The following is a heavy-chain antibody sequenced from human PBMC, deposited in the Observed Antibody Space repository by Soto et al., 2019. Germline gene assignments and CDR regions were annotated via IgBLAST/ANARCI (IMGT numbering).Heavy chain of an antibody. J-gene: IGHJ6*02. CDR3: AHHGYYSYGLDV. Sequence: QITLKESGPTLVKPTQTLTLTCTFSGFSLSTSGVGVGWIRQPPRKALEWLALIYWDDDKRYSPSLKSRLTISTDPSKNQVVLTMTNMDPVDTATYYCAHHGYYSYGLDVWGQGTTVTVSS. CDR2: IYWDDDK. V-gene: IGHV2-5*02. CDR1: GFSLSTSGVG.